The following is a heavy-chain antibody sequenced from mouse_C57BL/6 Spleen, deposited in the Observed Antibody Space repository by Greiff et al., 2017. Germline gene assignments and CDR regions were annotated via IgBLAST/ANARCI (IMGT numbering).Heavy chain of an antibody. CDR3: ARYPIYYDDDDGGEGYAMDY. Sequence: QVQLQQPGTELVKPGASVKLSCKASGYTFTSYWMHWVKQRPGQGLEWIGNINPSNGGTNYNEKFKSKATLTVDKSSSTAYMQLSSLTSEDSAVYYCARYPIYYDDDDGGEGYAMDYWGQGTSVTVSS. V-gene: IGHV1-53*01. D-gene: IGHD2-4*01. CDR1: GYTFTSYW. J-gene: IGHJ4*01. CDR2: INPSNGGT.